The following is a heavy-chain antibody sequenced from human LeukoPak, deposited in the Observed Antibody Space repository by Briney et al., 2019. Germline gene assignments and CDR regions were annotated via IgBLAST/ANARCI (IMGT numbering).Heavy chain of an antibody. Sequence: GGSLRLSCAVAGFTFDVYGMSWVRQAPGKGLEWVSSIDRNGGRKGYADAVKGRFTISRHTAKNSLYLQMSSLRPEDTAFYYCARGWTGDPAPYFFDYWGQGTLVTVSS. J-gene: IGHJ4*02. V-gene: IGHV3-20*04. D-gene: IGHD3/OR15-3a*01. CDR3: ARGWTGDPAPYFFDY. CDR2: IDRNGGRK. CDR1: GFTFDVYG.